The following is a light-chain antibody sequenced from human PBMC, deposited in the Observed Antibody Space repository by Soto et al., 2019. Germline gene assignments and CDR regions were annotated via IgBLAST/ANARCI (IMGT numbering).Light chain of an antibody. CDR1: SSDVGGYNY. Sequence: QSALTQPASVSGSPGQSITISCTGTSSDVGGYNYVSWYQQHPGKAPKLMIYEVSNRPSGVSNRFSGSKSGNTASLTISGLRAEDEAHYYCRSYTDSDSFYVFGSGTKVTVL. CDR3: RSYTDSDSFYV. V-gene: IGLV2-14*01. CDR2: EVS. J-gene: IGLJ1*01.